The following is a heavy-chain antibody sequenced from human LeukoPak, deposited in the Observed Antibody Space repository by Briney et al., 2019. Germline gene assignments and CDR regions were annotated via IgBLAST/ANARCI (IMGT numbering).Heavy chain of an antibody. Sequence: SETLSLTCTVSGGSISSSSYYWGWIRQPPGRGLEWIGSIFYSGSTYYNPSLKSRVTISVDTSKNQFSLKLTSVTAADTAVYYCAREPRYCGGGNCYRGGYMDVWGKGTTVTVSS. CDR2: IFYSGST. V-gene: IGHV4-39*07. D-gene: IGHD2-15*01. CDR1: GGSISSSSYY. CDR3: AREPRYCGGGNCYRGGYMDV. J-gene: IGHJ6*03.